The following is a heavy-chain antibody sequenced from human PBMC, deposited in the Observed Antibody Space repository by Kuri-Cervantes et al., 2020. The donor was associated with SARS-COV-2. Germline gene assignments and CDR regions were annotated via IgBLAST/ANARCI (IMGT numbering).Heavy chain of an antibody. D-gene: IGHD3-10*01. Sequence: SVKVSCKASGGTFSSYTISWVRQAPGQGLEWMGRIIPILGIANYAQKFQGRVTITADKSTSTAYMELSSLRSEDTAVYYCTRGRGVIISALDYWGQGTLVTVSS. V-gene: IGHV1-69*02. CDR1: GGTFSSYT. J-gene: IGHJ4*02. CDR2: IIPILGIA. CDR3: TRGRGVIISALDY.